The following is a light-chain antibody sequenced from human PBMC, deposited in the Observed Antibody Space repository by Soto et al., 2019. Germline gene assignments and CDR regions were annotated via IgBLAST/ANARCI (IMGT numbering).Light chain of an antibody. CDR2: GAS. Sequence: EIVLTQSPGTLSLSPGERATLSCKASQSVSSSSLAWYQQKPGQAPRLLIYGASSRATGIPDRISGSESGTDFTLTISRQEPEDFAVYSCQQYGSSPLTFGGGTKVEI. V-gene: IGKV3-20*01. CDR1: QSVSSSS. J-gene: IGKJ4*01. CDR3: QQYGSSPLT.